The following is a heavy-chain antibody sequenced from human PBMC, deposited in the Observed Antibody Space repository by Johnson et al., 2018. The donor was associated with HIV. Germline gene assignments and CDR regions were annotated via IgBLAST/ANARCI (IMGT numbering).Heavy chain of an antibody. Sequence: GLEWVSIIYSGITVYYAASVKGRFTISRDNSKNMVYLQMNSLRAEDTAVYYCARGGLTYYYDSSGYPDAFDIWGQGTMVTVSS. CDR2: IYSGITV. D-gene: IGHD3-22*01. J-gene: IGHJ3*02. CDR3: ARGGLTYYYDSSGYPDAFDI. V-gene: IGHV3-66*02.